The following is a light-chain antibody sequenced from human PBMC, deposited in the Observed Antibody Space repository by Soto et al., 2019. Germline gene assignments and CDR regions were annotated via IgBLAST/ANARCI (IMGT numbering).Light chain of an antibody. CDR3: WSYAVGRTYV. V-gene: IGLV2-23*01. Sequence: LTQPASVSGSPGQSITISCTGSSSDVGNYNLVSWYQQHPGKAPKLMIYEDTKWPSGVSNRFSGSKSGNTAYLTISGLQAEDEADYYCWSYAVGRTYVFGTGTKVTVL. J-gene: IGLJ1*01. CDR2: EDT. CDR1: SSDVGNYNL.